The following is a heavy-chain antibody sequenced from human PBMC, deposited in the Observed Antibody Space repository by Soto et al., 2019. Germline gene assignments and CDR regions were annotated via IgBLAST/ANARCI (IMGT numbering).Heavy chain of an antibody. D-gene: IGHD1-26*01. V-gene: IGHV3-15*07. Sequence: EVQLVESGGGLVKPGGSLRLSCAASGFTISGAWMNWVRQAPGKGLEWVGRIKTKTQGETTDYAAPVKGRFTISRDDSENTLSLHMNSLKIEDTAVYYCTTGSVEGYWGQGTLVTVSS. CDR3: TTGSVEGY. J-gene: IGHJ4*02. CDR1: GFTISGAW. CDR2: IKTKTQGETT.